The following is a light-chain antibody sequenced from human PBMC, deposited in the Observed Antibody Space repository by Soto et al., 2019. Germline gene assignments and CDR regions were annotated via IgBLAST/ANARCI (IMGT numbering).Light chain of an antibody. CDR1: QSISSY. CDR3: QQSYSTPWT. V-gene: IGKV1-39*01. Sequence: DIQMTQSPSSLSASVGDRVTITCRASQSISSYLNWYQQKPGKAPKLLIYAASSLQSGVPSRFSGSGSGTDFTLTISSLQPEDFATYYCQQSYSTPWTCGQGNKGDIK. J-gene: IGKJ1*01. CDR2: AAS.